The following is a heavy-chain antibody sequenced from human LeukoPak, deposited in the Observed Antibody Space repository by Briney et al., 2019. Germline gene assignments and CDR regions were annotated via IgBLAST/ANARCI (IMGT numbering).Heavy chain of an antibody. D-gene: IGHD6-13*01. CDR3: ARATSYSSSWYVVDY. Sequence: GGSLRLSCAASGFTFSSYSMNWVRQAPGKGLEWVSYISSSSSTIYYADSVKGRFTISRDNAKNSLYLQMNSLRAEDTAVYYCARATSYSSSWYVVDYWGQGTLVTVSS. V-gene: IGHV3-48*01. J-gene: IGHJ4*02. CDR2: ISSSSSTI. CDR1: GFTFSSYS.